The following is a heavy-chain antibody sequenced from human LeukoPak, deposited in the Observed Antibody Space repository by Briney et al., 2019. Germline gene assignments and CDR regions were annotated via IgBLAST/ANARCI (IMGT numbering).Heavy chain of an antibody. V-gene: IGHV4-39*01. Sequence: SETLSLTCTVSGGSISSSSYYWGWIRQPPGKGLAWIGSIYYSGSTYYNPSLKSRVTISVDTSKNQFSLKLSSVTAADTAVYYCARQGSGDAFDIWGQGTMVTVSS. CDR2: IYYSGST. J-gene: IGHJ3*02. D-gene: IGHD2-15*01. CDR1: GGSISSSSYY. CDR3: ARQGSGDAFDI.